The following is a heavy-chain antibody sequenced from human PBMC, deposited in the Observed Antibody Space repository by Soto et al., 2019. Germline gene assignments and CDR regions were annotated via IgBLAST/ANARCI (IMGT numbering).Heavy chain of an antibody. CDR1: GYTFTSYA. J-gene: IGHJ3*02. CDR2: INAGNGNT. V-gene: IGHV1-3*01. CDR3: ATGPGGYYYDSSGYYLGGAFDI. Sequence: ASVKVSCKASGYTFTSYAMHWVRQAPGQRLEWMGWINAGNGNTKYSQKFQGRVTITRDTSASTAYMELSSLRSEDTAVYYCATGPGGYYYDSSGYYLGGAFDIWGQGAMVTVSS. D-gene: IGHD3-22*01.